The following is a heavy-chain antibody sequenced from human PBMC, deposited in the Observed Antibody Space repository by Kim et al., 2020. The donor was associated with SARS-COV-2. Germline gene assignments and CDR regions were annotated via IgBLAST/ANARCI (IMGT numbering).Heavy chain of an antibody. CDR2: ISYDGSNK. D-gene: IGHD5-12*01. Sequence: GGSLRLSCAASGFTFSSYAMHWVRQAPGKGLEWVAVISYDGSNKYYADSVKGRFTISRDNSKNTLYLQMNSLRAEDTAVYYCARTGYDYWGQGTLVTVSS. J-gene: IGHJ4*02. V-gene: IGHV3-30*04. CDR3: ARTGYDY. CDR1: GFTFSSYA.